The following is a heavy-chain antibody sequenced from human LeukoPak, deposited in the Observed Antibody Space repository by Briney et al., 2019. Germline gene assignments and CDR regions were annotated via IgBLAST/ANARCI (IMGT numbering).Heavy chain of an antibody. CDR1: GYIFTSYW. D-gene: IGHD6-13*01. J-gene: IGHJ4*02. V-gene: IGHV5-51*01. CDR2: IYPGDSDT. CDR3: ARSLSGAAAGTPFDY. Sequence: GESLKISCKGSGYIFTSYWIGWVRQMPGKGLEWKWIIYPGDSDTRYSPSFQGQVTISADKSISTAYLQWSSLKASDTAMYYCARSLSGAAAGTPFDYWGQGTLVTVSS.